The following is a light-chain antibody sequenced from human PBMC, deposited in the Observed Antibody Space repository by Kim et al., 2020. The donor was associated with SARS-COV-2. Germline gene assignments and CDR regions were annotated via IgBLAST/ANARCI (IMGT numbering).Light chain of an antibody. CDR1: TSDVGGYNY. CDR2: IVS. Sequence: QSALTQPASVSGSPGQSITISCTGTTSDVGGYNYVSWYQQYPGKAPKLIIYIVSDRPSGVSNRFSGSKSGNTATLTISGLQAEDEADYYCSSYTRGSTLVFGGGTKVTVL. CDR3: SSYTRGSTLV. V-gene: IGLV2-14*03. J-gene: IGLJ2*01.